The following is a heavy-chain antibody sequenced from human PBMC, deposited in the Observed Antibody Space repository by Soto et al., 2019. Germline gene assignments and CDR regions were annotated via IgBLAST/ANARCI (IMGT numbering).Heavy chain of an antibody. J-gene: IGHJ6*02. V-gene: IGHV3-33*01. D-gene: IGHD6-25*01. CDR3: ARISSGSYLGPYAMDV. CDR1: GFTFSNYG. CDR2: IWYDGSNK. Sequence: QVQLVESGGGVVQPGRSLRLSCAASGFTFSNYGMHWVRQAPGKGLEWVAAIWYDGSNKYYADSVKGRFTIFRDNSKSTLSLQMNRLRAEDTAVYYCARISSGSYLGPYAMDVWGQGTTVTVSS.